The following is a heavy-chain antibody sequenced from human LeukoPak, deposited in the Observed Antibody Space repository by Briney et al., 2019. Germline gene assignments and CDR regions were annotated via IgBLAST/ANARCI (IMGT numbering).Heavy chain of an antibody. V-gene: IGHV1-46*01. J-gene: IGHJ6*03. CDR1: GYTFTNYY. CDR2: INTSDGAT. Sequence: ASVKVSCKTSGYTFTNYYMHWVRQAPGQGLEWMGIINTSDGATSYAQQFQGSVTMTRDMSTSTFYMELRSLRSDDTAVYYCARDSRDSTYYMDVWGKGTTVTVSS. CDR3: ARDSRDSTYYMDV. D-gene: IGHD2-21*01.